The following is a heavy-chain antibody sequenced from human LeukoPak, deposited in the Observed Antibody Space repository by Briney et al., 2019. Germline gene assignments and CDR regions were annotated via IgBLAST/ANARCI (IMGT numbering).Heavy chain of an antibody. V-gene: IGHV3-7*01. CDR1: GFTFSNNW. J-gene: IGHJ5*02. Sequence: GGSLRLSCAASGFTFSNNWMSWVRQAPGKGLECVANIKKDGSEKYYINSVKGRFTISRDNAKNSVYLQMNSLRAEDTALYYCVKDAGTAWGQGALVTVSS. CDR3: VKDAGTA. D-gene: IGHD2-8*02. CDR2: IKKDGSEK.